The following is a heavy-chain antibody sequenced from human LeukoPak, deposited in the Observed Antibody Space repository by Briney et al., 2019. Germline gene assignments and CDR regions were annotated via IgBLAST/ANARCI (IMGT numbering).Heavy chain of an antibody. Sequence: PSETLSLTCTVSGGPISSGSYYWSWIRQPAGKGLEWIGRIYTSGSTNYNPSLKSRVTISVDTSKNQFSLKLSPVTAADTAVYYCAREGGTTVTTLDYYYYYGMDVWGQGTTVTVSS. CDR3: AREGGTTVTTLDYYYYYGMDV. D-gene: IGHD4-17*01. J-gene: IGHJ6*02. CDR1: GGPISSGSYY. CDR2: IYTSGST. V-gene: IGHV4-61*02.